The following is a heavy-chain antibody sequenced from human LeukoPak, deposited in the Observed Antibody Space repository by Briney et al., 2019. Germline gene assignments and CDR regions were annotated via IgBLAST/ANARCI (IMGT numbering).Heavy chain of an antibody. CDR2: ISGSGGST. Sequence: PGGSLRLSCEVSGFTFRNYGMSWVRQAPGKGLEWVSAISGSGGSTYYADSVKGRFTISRDNSKNTLYLQMNSLRAEDTAVYYCAKDGVATIGISPDYWGQGTLVTVSS. J-gene: IGHJ4*02. D-gene: IGHD5-12*01. CDR3: AKDGVATIGISPDY. CDR1: GFTFRNYG. V-gene: IGHV3-23*01.